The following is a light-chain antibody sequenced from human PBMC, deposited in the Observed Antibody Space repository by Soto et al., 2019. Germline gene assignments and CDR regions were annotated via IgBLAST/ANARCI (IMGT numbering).Light chain of an antibody. CDR1: SSDVGGYNY. J-gene: IGLJ2*01. V-gene: IGLV2-14*01. Sequence: QSALTQPASVSGSPGQSITISCTGTSSDVGGYNYVSWYQQHPGKAPKLMIYDVSNRPSGVSNRLSGSKSGNTASLTISGLQDEDEADYYCSSYTSSSTYVVFGGGTKLTVL. CDR3: SSYTSSSTYVV. CDR2: DVS.